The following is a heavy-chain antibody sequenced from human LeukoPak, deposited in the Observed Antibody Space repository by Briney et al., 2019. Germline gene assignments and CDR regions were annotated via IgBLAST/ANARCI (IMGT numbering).Heavy chain of an antibody. CDR3: ARVIRFGSGSFHYYFDY. Sequence: GGSLRLSCAASGFTFSDYYMSWIRQPPGKGLEWVSAITGSGSPLDNADSVEDRFTISRDNAKNSLFLQMNSLRADGTAVYYCARVIRFGSGSFHYYFDYWGQGTLVTVSS. D-gene: IGHD3-10*01. CDR2: ITGSGSPL. V-gene: IGHV3-11*01. J-gene: IGHJ4*02. CDR1: GFTFSDYY.